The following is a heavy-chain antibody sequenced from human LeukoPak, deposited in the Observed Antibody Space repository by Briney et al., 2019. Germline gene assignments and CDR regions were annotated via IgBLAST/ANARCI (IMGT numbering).Heavy chain of an antibody. CDR2: MNPNSGNT. CDR3: ARGRLSCSGGSCSSFDY. D-gene: IGHD2-15*01. J-gene: IGHJ4*02. CDR1: GYTFTSYD. V-gene: IGHV1-8*03. Sequence: ASVKVSCEASGYTFTSYDINWVRQATGQGLEWMGWMNPNSGNTGYAQRFQGRVTITRNTSISTAYMELSSLRSEDTAVYYCARGRLSCSGGSCSSFDYWGQGTLVTVSS.